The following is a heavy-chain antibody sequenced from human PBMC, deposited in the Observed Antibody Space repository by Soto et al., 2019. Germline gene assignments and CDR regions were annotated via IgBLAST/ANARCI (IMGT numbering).Heavy chain of an antibody. J-gene: IGHJ3*02. CDR3: ARDREGGAYCGGDCYPLDAFDI. D-gene: IGHD2-21*02. V-gene: IGHV4-31*03. CDR1: GGSISSGGYY. Sequence: SETLSLTCTVSGGSISSGGYYWSWIRQHPGKGLEWIGYIYYSGSTYYNPSLKSRVTISVDTSKNQFSLKLSSVTAADTAVFYCARDREGGAYCGGDCYPLDAFDIWGQGTMVTVSS. CDR2: IYYSGST.